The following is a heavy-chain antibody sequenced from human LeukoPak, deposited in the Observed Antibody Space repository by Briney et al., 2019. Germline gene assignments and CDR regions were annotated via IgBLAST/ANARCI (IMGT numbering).Heavy chain of an antibody. Sequence: PGGSLRLSCAASGFTFSSYAMHWVRQAPGKGLEWVAVISYDGSNKYYADSVKGRFTISRDNAKNSLYLQMNSLRAEDTAVYYCARDKGIHDYWGQGTLVTVSS. CDR3: ARDKGIHDY. CDR2: ISYDGSNK. CDR1: GFTFSSYA. V-gene: IGHV3-30-3*01. J-gene: IGHJ4*02.